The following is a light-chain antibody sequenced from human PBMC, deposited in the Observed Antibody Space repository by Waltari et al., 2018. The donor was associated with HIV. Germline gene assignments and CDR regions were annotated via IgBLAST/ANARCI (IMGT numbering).Light chain of an antibody. CDR1: QSVSSN. J-gene: IGKJ3*01. CDR3: QQYNNWPFT. CDR2: GAS. Sequence: EIVMTQSPATLSVSPGERATLSCRASQSVSSNLAWYQQKPGQAPRRRIYGASTRATGSPARFSGSGSGKEFTLTISSLQSEDVAVYYCQQYNNWPFTVGPGTKVDIK. V-gene: IGKV3-15*01.